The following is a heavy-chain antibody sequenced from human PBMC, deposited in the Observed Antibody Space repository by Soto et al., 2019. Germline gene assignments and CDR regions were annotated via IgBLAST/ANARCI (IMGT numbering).Heavy chain of an antibody. V-gene: IGHV3-15*01. Sequence: QLVESGGGFVKPGRSLRLTCAASGFTFSNAWMTWGRQAPGKGLERVGLIRSQGDGGTADYAPPVRGRFTISRDDSQSMVFLHMDNLQPEDTAVYYCITATLRWGRGTLVTVSS. CDR2: IRSQGDGGTA. J-gene: IGHJ4*02. CDR3: ITATLR. CDR1: GFTFSNAW.